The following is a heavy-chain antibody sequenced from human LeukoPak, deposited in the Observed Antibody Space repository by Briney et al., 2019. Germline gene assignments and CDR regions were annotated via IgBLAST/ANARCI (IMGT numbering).Heavy chain of an antibody. V-gene: IGHV4-34*01. Sequence: SETLSLTCAVYGGSFRGYYWSWIRQPPGKGLEWIGEINHSGSTNYNPSLKSRVTISVDTSKTQFSLKLSSVTAADTAVYYCARYSYYYDSSGSFGYWGQGTLVTVSS. CDR3: ARYSYYYDSSGSFGY. CDR1: GGSFRGYY. D-gene: IGHD3-22*01. J-gene: IGHJ4*02. CDR2: INHSGST.